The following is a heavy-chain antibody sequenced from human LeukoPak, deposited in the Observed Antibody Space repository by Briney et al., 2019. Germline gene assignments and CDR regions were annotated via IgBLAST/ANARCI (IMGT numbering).Heavy chain of an antibody. D-gene: IGHD6-6*01. Sequence: ASVKVSCKASGYTFTGYYMHWVRQAPGQGLEWMGRINPNSGDTNYAQKFQGRVTMTRDTSISTAYMELSRLRSDDTAVYYCARGYSSSSPQRYFQRWGQGTLVTVSS. J-gene: IGHJ1*01. CDR3: ARGYSSSSPQRYFQR. CDR2: INPNSGDT. V-gene: IGHV1-2*06. CDR1: GYTFTGYY.